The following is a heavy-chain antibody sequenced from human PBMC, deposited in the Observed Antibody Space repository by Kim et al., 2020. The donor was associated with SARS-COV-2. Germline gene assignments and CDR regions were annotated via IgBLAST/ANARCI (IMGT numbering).Heavy chain of an antibody. CDR1: GGSISSGDYY. Sequence: SETLSLTCTVSGGSISSGDYYWSWIRQPPGKGLEWIGYIYYSGSTYYNPSLKSRVTISVDTSKNQFSLKLSSVTAADTAVYYCARGGSGRYFFDYWGQGTLVAVTS. CDR3: ARGGSGRYFFDY. J-gene: IGHJ4*02. V-gene: IGHV4-30-4*01. D-gene: IGHD1-26*01. CDR2: IYYSGST.